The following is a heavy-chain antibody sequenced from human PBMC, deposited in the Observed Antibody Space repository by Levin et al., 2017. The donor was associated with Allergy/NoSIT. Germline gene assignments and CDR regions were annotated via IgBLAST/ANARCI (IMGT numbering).Heavy chain of an antibody. Sequence: SETLSLTCAVYGGSFSGYYWSWIRQPPGKGLEWIGEINHSGSTNYNPSLKSRVTISVDTSKNQFSLKLSSVTAADTAVYYCASLGVRGNDYWGQGTLVTVSS. CDR2: INHSGST. D-gene: IGHD1-26*01. CDR3: ASLGVRGNDY. J-gene: IGHJ4*02. V-gene: IGHV4-34*01. CDR1: GGSFSGYY.